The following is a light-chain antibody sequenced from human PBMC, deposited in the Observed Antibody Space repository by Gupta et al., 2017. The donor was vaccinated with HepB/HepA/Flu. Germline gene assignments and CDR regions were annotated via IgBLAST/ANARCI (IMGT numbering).Light chain of an antibody. CDR1: SNNVGNQG. J-gene: IGLJ2*01. V-gene: IGLV10-54*04. CDR3: SAWDSSLSAQV. CDR2: KNN. Sequence: QAGLTHPPSVSKGLRQTATLTCTGNSNNVGNQGAAWLQQQQGHPPKLLSYKNNNRPSGISERFSASRSGNTASMTITGLQPEDEADYYCSAWDSSLSAQVFGGGTKLTVL.